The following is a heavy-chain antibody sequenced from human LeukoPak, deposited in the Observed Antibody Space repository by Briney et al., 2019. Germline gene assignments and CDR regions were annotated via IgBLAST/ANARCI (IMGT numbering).Heavy chain of an antibody. J-gene: IGHJ4*02. Sequence: SGPTLVKPTQTLTLTCSVSGFSLSTFGVGVAWIRQPPGKALEWLALIYWDGDDQYSPSLKSRVNITKDTSKNQVVLTMTNMDPVDTATYYCSHMGHYDSNNYLRYYFDNWGQGTLVTVSS. CDR3: SHMGHYDSNNYLRYYFDN. D-gene: IGHD3-22*01. CDR2: IYWDGDD. V-gene: IGHV2-5*02. CDR1: GFSLSTFGVG.